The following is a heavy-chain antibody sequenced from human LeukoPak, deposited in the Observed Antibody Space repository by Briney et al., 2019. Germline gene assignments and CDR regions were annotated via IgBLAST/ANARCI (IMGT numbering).Heavy chain of an antibody. D-gene: IGHD1-26*01. J-gene: IGHJ6*02. CDR1: GFTFSDYY. V-gene: IGHV3-11*04. CDR3: ARDGSATQRYYYYGMDV. Sequence: PGGSLRLSCAASGFTFSDYYMSWIRQAPGKGLEWVSYISSSSSTIYYADSVKGRFTISRDNAKNSLYLQMNSLRDEDTAVYYCARDGSATQRYYYYGMDVWGQGTTVTVSS. CDR2: ISSSSSTI.